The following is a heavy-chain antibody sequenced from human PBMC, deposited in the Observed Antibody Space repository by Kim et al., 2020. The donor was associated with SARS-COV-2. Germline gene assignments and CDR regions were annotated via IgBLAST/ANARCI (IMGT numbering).Heavy chain of an antibody. Sequence: GGSLRLSCGASGFTLSDFYMNWIRQAPGKGLEWISYISSGSKFTDYADSVKGRFTISRDNANNSIYLQMNSLRAEDTAVYYCARANFAAVWGRGTTAIVS. D-gene: IGHD6-25*01. J-gene: IGHJ6*02. CDR2: ISSGSKFT. CDR3: ARANFAAV. V-gene: IGHV3-11*05. CDR1: GFTLSDFY.